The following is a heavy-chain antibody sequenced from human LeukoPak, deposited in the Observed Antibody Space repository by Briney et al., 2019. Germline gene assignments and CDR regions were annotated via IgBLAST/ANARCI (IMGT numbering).Heavy chain of an antibody. J-gene: IGHJ4*02. D-gene: IGHD3-22*01. CDR3: ARDSRFLDSSGYYPFDY. V-gene: IGHV4-61*02. CDR2: IYTSGTT. CDR1: GGSISSGNYY. Sequence: SQTLSLTCTVSGGSISSGNYYYSWIRQPAGKGLEWLGRIYTSGTTNYNPSLKSRVTISVDTSKNQFSLKLSSVTAADTAVYYCARDSRFLDSSGYYPFDYWGQGTLVTVSS.